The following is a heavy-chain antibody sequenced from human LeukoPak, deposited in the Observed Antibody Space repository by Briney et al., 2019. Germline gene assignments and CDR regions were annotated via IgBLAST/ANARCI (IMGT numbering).Heavy chain of an antibody. D-gene: IGHD5-18*01. CDR3: ARGQKYRNGYTVTELGSGYFAY. CDR1: GGSISSYY. Sequence: SETLSLTCTVSGGSISSYYWSWIRQPPGKGLEWIGYIYYSGSTNYNPSLKSRVTISVDTSKNQFSLTLSSVTTADTAVYYCARGQKYRNGYTVTELGSGYFAYWGQGTLVTVSS. V-gene: IGHV4-59*01. J-gene: IGHJ4*02. CDR2: IYYSGST.